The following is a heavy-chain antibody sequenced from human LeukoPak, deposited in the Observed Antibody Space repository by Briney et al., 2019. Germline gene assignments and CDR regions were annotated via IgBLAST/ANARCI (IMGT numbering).Heavy chain of an antibody. V-gene: IGHV3-15*01. CDR1: GFTFSNAW. J-gene: IGHJ6*03. CDR2: IKSKTDGGTT. Sequence: GGSLRLSCAASGFTFSNAWMSWVRQAPGKGLEWVGRIKSKTDGGTTDHAAPVKGRFTISRDDSKNTLYLQMNSLKTEDTAVYYCTTDLVVRAAIYYYYYMDVWGKGTTVTVSS. CDR3: TTDLVVRAAIYYYYYMDV. D-gene: IGHD2-2*01.